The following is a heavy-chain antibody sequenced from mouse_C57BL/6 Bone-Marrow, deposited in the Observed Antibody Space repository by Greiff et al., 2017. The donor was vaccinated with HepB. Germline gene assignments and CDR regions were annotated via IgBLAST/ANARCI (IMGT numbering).Heavy chain of an antibody. CDR1: GFTFSSYA. D-gene: IGHD4-1*01. CDR3: AREGLTGIAY. Sequence: EVNVVESGGGLVKPGGSLKLSCAASGFTFSSYAMSWVRQTPEKRLEWVATISDGGSYTYYPDNVKGRFTISRDNAKNNLYLQMSHLKSEDTAMYYCAREGLTGIAYWGQGTLVTVSA. CDR2: ISDGGSYT. V-gene: IGHV5-4*01. J-gene: IGHJ3*01.